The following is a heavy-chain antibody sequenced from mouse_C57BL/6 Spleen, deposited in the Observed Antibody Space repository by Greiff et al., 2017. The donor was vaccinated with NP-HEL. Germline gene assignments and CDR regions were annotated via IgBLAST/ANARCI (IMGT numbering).Heavy chain of an antibody. V-gene: IGHV1-62-2*01. CDR3: ARHGVRYGSSHWYFDV. D-gene: IGHD1-1*01. Sequence: VMLVESGAELVKPGASVKLSCKASGYTFTEYTIHWVKQRPGQGLEWIGWFYPGSGRIKYNEKFKDKATLTADKSSSTVYMELSRLTSEDSAVYFCARHGVRYGSSHWYFDVWGTGTTVTVSS. CDR2: FYPGSGRI. J-gene: IGHJ1*03. CDR1: GYTFTEYT.